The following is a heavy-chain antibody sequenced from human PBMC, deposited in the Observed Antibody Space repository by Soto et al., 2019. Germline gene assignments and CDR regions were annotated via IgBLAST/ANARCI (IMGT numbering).Heavy chain of an antibody. CDR2: IYYSGST. V-gene: IGHV4-39*01. Sequence: SETLSLTCTVSGGSISSSSYYWGWIRQPPGKGLEWIGSIYYSGSTYYNPSLKSRVTISVDTSKNQFSLMLSSVTAAVTAVYFCARQTSLEIFGAFDIWGQGTMVTVSS. CDR3: ARQTSLEIFGAFDI. CDR1: GGSISSSSYY. D-gene: IGHD3-3*01. J-gene: IGHJ3*02.